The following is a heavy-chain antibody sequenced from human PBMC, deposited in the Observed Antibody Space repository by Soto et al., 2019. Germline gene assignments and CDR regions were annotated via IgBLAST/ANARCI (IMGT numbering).Heavy chain of an antibody. J-gene: IGHJ4*01. V-gene: IGHV4-30-4*01. CDR3: ARDRSNSPDYFDF. Sequence: QVQLQESGPGLVKPSQTLSLTCTVSGGSIDNYEYYWTWIRQPPGKGLEWVGYIYYSGRTNYNPSLNSLLTISLDTSKNQFSLRLTSVSAADTAMYYCARDRSNSPDYFDFCGHGTLVTVSS. CDR1: GGSIDNYEYY. CDR2: IYYSGRT. D-gene: IGHD6-6*01.